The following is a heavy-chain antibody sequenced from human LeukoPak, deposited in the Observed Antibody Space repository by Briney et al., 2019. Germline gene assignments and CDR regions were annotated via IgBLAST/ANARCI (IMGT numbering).Heavy chain of an antibody. J-gene: IGHJ4*02. CDR1: GFTFSSYA. CDR2: IKSKTDGGTT. CDR3: TTYHSYGYFGY. V-gene: IGHV3-15*01. Sequence: GGSLRLSCAASGFTFSSYAMSWVRQAPGKGLEWVGRIKSKTDGGTTDYAAPVKGRFTISRDDSKNTLYLQMNSLKTEDTAVYYCTTYHSYGYFGYWGQGTLVTVSS. D-gene: IGHD5-18*01.